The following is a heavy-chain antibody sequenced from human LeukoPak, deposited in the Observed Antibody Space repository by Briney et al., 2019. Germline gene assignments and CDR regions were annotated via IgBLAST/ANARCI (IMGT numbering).Heavy chain of an antibody. D-gene: IGHD6-19*01. CDR2: INPNSGGT. CDR3: AAPDSSVWTSDFDH. Sequence: GASVKVSCKASGYTFTGYYMHWVRQAPGQGLEWMGWINPNSGGTNYAQKFQGRVTMTRDTSISTAYMELSRLRSDDTAVYYCAAPDSSVWTSDFDHWGQGTLVTVSS. V-gene: IGHV1-2*02. CDR1: GYTFTGYY. J-gene: IGHJ4*02.